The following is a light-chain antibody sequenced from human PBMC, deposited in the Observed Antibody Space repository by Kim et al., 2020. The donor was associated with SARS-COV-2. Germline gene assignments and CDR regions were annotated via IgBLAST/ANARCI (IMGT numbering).Light chain of an antibody. V-gene: IGLV2-18*02. J-gene: IGLJ1*01. CDR2: DVN. CDR3: SSYTSSSTYV. Sequence: QSALTQPPSVSGSPGQSVTISCTGTSSDVGNYNRVSWYQQSPGKAPKLMIYDVNNRPSGVPDRFSGSKSGNTASLIISGLQAEDEADYYCSSYTSSSTYVFGTGTKVTVL. CDR1: SSDVGNYNR.